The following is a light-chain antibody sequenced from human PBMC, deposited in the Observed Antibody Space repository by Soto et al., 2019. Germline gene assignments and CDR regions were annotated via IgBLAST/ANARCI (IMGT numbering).Light chain of an antibody. CDR3: QQYYSYPIT. CDR1: QNINNL. CDR2: DAS. Sequence: DIQMTQSPSTLSASVGDRVTITCRASQNINNLLAWYQQKPGKVPRLLIYDASNLEGGVPSRFSGSGSGTDFTLTISCLQSEDFATYYCQQYYSYPITFGQGTRLEI. J-gene: IGKJ5*01. V-gene: IGKV1-5*01.